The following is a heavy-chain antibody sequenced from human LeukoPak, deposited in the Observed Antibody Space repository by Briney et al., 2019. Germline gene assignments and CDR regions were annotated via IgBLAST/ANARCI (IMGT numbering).Heavy chain of an antibody. CDR2: IIPIFGTA. Sequence: ASVKVSCKASGGTFSSYAISWVRQAPGQGLEWMGGIIPIFGTANYAQKFQGRVTITADESTSTAYMELSSLRSEDTAVYYCARAESLEVAALDYWGQGTLVTVSS. V-gene: IGHV1-69*13. CDR3: ARAESLEVAALDY. J-gene: IGHJ4*02. D-gene: IGHD2-15*01. CDR1: GGTFSSYA.